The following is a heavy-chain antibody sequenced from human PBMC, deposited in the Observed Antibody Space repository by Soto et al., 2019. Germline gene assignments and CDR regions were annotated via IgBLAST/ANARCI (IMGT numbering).Heavy chain of an antibody. CDR1: GGTFSSYA. CDR3: SRVADGAAAVYYGMDV. V-gene: IGHV1-69*01. D-gene: IGHD6-13*01. Sequence: QVQLVQSGAEVKKPGSSVKVSCKASGGTFSSYAISWVRQAPGQGLEWMGGIIPIFGTANYAQKFQGRVTITADESTSTAYMELSSLRSEDTAVYYCSRVADGAAAVYYGMDVWGQGTTVTVSS. J-gene: IGHJ6*02. CDR2: IIPIFGTA.